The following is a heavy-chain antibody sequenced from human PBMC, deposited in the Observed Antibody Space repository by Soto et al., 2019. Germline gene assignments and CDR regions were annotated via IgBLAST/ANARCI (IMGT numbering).Heavy chain of an antibody. CDR3: TTDGAYCISTSCAGRRGIYYYYGMDV. J-gene: IGHJ6*02. CDR2: IKSKTDGGTT. CDR1: GFTFSNAW. D-gene: IGHD2-2*01. V-gene: IGHV3-15*07. Sequence: PGGSLRLSCAASGFTFSNAWMNWVRQAPGKGLEWVGRIKSKTDGGTTDYAAPVKGRFTISRDDSKNTLYLQMNSLKTEDTAVNYCTTDGAYCISTSCAGRRGIYYYYGMDVCGQGTRVTVSS.